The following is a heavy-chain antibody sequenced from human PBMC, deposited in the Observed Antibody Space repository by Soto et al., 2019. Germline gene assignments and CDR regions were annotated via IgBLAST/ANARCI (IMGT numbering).Heavy chain of an antibody. V-gene: IGHV3-43D*04. CDR1: GFTFDDYA. J-gene: IGHJ4*02. Sequence: EVQLVESGGVVVQPGGSLRLSCAASGFTFDDYAMHWVRQAPGKGLEWVSLISWDGGSTYYADSVKGRFTISRDNSKNSLYLQMNSLRAEDTALYYCAKDIGSGGSPCGEGIDYWGQGTLVTVSS. CDR3: AKDIGSGGSPCGEGIDY. CDR2: ISWDGGST. D-gene: IGHD3-10*01.